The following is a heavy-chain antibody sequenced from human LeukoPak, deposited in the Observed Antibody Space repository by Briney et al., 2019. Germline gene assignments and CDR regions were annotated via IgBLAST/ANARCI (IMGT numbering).Heavy chain of an antibody. CDR2: IKSDGSIT. CDR3: VRSEYGGSKPDY. J-gene: IGHJ4*02. V-gene: IGHV3-74*01. D-gene: IGHD6-13*01. CDR1: GFTFSSYW. Sequence: GGSLRLSCATSGFTFSSYWMHWVRQAPGKGLVWVSRIKSDGSITNYADSVKGRFTISRDNAKNTLYLEMNSLRDEDTAVYYCVRSEYGGSKPDYWGQGTLVTVSS.